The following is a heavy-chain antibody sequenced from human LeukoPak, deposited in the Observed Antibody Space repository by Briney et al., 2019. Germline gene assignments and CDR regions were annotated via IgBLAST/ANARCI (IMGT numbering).Heavy chain of an antibody. CDR3: AKHSTPSTFGSLEI. V-gene: IGHV3-23*01. CDR1: GFTFSNYA. J-gene: IGHJ3*02. Sequence: PGGSLRLSCAASGFTFSNYAISWVRQAPGKGLEWVSGVGFNGRTYYADSLKGHFTISRDNTDNTVHLQMNTLRAEDTAVYYCAKHSTPSTFGSLEIWGQGTMVSVSS. CDR2: VGFNGRT. D-gene: IGHD6-6*01.